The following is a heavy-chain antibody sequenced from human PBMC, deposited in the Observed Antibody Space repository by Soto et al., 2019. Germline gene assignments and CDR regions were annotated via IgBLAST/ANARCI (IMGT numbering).Heavy chain of an antibody. V-gene: IGHV4-31*03. CDR2: IYYSGST. D-gene: IGHD6-19*01. CDR3: ARDRHQQWLVPSD. Sequence: QVQLQESGPGLVKPSQTLSLTCTVSGGAISSGGYYWSWIRQHPGKGLEWIGYIYYSGSTYYNPSLKSRVTISVDTSKNQFSLKLSSVTAADTAVYYCARDRHQQWLVPSDWGQGTMVTVSS. J-gene: IGHJ4*02. CDR1: GGAISSGGYY.